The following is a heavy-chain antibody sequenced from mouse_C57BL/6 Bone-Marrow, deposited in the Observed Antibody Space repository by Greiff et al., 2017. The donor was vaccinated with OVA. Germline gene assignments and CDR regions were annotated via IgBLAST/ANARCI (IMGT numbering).Heavy chain of an antibody. Sequence: QVQLQQPGAELVKPGASVKLSCKASGYTFTSYWMDWVKQRPGQGLEWIGMIHPNSGSTNYNEKFKSKATLTVAKYSSTAYMQLRSLPSEDSAVYYCERRGYVNYGDYFDYWGQGTTLTVSS. CDR3: ERRGYVNYGDYFDY. CDR1: GYTFTSYW. D-gene: IGHD2-10*02. CDR2: IHPNSGST. J-gene: IGHJ2*01. V-gene: IGHV1-64*01.